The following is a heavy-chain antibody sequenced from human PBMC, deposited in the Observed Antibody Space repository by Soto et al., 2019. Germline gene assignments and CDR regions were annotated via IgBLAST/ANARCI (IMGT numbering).Heavy chain of an antibody. D-gene: IGHD3-10*01. Sequence: QVQLVESGGGVVQSGRSLRLSCAASGLAFSNFAMHWVRQTPGKGLEWVAVISFDGIKKYYADSVKGRFTISRDNSKNTLYLEMNSLRTVDTAIYYCARDHRPDGEVEYFQHWGQGTLVTVSS. J-gene: IGHJ1*01. CDR2: ISFDGIKK. CDR1: GLAFSNFA. CDR3: ARDHRPDGEVEYFQH. V-gene: IGHV3-30-3*01.